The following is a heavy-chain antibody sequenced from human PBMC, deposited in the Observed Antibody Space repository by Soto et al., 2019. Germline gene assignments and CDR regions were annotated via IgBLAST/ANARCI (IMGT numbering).Heavy chain of an antibody. CDR3: AKGVEHSTADAFET. CDR2: ISGNGYTT. Sequence: EVQVLESGGDLVQPGGSLRLTCAVSGFTFTTSSINWVRQAPGKGLEWVSSISGNGYTTYYADSVTGRFTISTDNSTSTVFLQMNSLRVEDTALYYCAKGVEHSTADAFETWGQGTMVTVSS. J-gene: IGHJ3*02. CDR1: GFTFTTSS. D-gene: IGHD5-18*01. V-gene: IGHV3-23*01.